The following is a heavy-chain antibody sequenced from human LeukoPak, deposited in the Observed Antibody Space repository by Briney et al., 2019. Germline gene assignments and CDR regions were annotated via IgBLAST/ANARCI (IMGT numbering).Heavy chain of an antibody. CDR2: ISSSSSYI. CDR1: GFTFSSYS. V-gene: IGHV3-21*01. CDR3: ARDRRPYCGGDCYTIELDY. D-gene: IGHD2-21*02. Sequence: GGSLRLSCAASGFTFSSYSMYWVRQAPGKGLEWVSSISSSSSYIYYADSVKGRFTISRDNAKNSLYLQMNSLRAEDTAVYYCARDRRPYCGGDCYTIELDYWGQGTLVTVSS. J-gene: IGHJ4*02.